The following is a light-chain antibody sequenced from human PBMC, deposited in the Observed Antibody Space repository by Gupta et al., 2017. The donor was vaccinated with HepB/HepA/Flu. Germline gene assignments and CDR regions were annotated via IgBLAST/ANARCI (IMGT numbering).Light chain of an antibody. CDR2: GGS. Sequence: DIVMTQSPLTLPFTPGETASLSCRSSQKRRQSNGYNYLDWYQQKPGQAPQLLIYGGSNRASGVPDRFSGSGSGTDFTLEISRVEAEDVGVYYCRQSLKTRCSFGQGTKVEIK. CDR3: RQSLKTRCS. V-gene: IGKV2-28*01. CDR1: QKRRQSNGYNY. J-gene: IGKJ2*04.